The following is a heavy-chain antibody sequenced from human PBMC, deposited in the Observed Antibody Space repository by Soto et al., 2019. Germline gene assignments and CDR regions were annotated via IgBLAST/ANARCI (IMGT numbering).Heavy chain of an antibody. CDR1: GGTFSSDV. CDR2: ISPIFGTA. V-gene: IGHV1-69*01. CDR3: ARELVPVTTLGYFDY. J-gene: IGHJ4*02. D-gene: IGHD4-17*01. Sequence: QVQLVQSGAEVKKPGSSVKVSCKASGGTFSSDVISWVRQVPGQGLEWLGGISPIFGTANYAQKFQGRVTITADESTSTAYMDLSSLRSDDTAVYYCARELVPVTTLGYFDYWGQGTLFNVSS.